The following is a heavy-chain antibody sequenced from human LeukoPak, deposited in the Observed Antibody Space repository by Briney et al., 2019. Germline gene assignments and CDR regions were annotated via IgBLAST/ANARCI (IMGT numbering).Heavy chain of an antibody. CDR3: ARDRRICSSTSCPTYYYYYYMDV. J-gene: IGHJ6*03. D-gene: IGHD2-2*01. CDR1: GGSISSGSYY. CDR2: IYTSGST. Sequence: SQTLSLTCTVSGGSISSGSYYWSWIRQPAGKGLEWIGRIYTSGSTNYNLSLKSRVTISVDTSKNQFSLKLSSVTAADTAVYYCARDRRICSSTSCPTYYYYYYMDVWGKGTTVTVSS. V-gene: IGHV4-61*02.